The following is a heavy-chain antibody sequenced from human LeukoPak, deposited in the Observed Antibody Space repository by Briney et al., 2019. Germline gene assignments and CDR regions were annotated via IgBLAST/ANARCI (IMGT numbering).Heavy chain of an antibody. D-gene: IGHD5-18*01. CDR3: ARGLARTSMVTRGGVRFDY. CDR2: MNPNSGNT. J-gene: IGHJ4*02. V-gene: IGHV1-8*01. CDR1: GYTFTSYD. Sequence: ASVKLSCKASGYTFTSYDINWVRQATGQGLEWMGWMNPNSGNTGYAQKFQGRVTMTRNTSIRTANMELSSLISEDTAGYYCARGLARTSMVTRGGVRFDYWGQGTLVTVSS.